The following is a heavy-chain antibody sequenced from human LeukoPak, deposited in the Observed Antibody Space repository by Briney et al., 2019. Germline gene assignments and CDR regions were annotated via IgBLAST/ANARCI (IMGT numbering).Heavy chain of an antibody. Sequence: GGSLRLSCAASGFTVSIYRISWVRQAPGKGLEWVANIKQDGSEKYYVDSVKGRFTISRDNAKNSLYLQMNSLRAEDTAVYYCARKGGIDYWGQGTLVTVSS. D-gene: IGHD3-16*01. CDR1: GFTVSIYR. CDR2: IKQDGSEK. CDR3: ARKGGIDY. J-gene: IGHJ4*02. V-gene: IGHV3-7*01.